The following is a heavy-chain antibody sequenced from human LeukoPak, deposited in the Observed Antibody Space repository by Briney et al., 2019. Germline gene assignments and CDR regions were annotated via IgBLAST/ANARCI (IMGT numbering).Heavy chain of an antibody. J-gene: IGHJ4*02. CDR3: AKGNNRYYFDY. CDR2: ITSSGDDT. V-gene: IGHV3-23*01. CDR1: GFTFSSYA. D-gene: IGHD2/OR15-2a*01. Sequence: PGGSLRLSCAASGFTFSSYAMNWVRQAPGKGLEWVSSITSSGDDTYYADSVKGRFTISRDNSKNTLYLQMSSLRADDTAVYYCAKGNNRYYFDYWGQGTLVAVSS.